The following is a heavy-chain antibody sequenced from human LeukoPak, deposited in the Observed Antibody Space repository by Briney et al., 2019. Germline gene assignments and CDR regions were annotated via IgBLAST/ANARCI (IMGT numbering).Heavy chain of an antibody. CDR3: TAPEGVVVVDRDY. V-gene: IGHV3-15*01. J-gene: IGHJ4*02. CDR1: GFTFSNAR. D-gene: IGHD2-15*01. CDR2: IKSKTDGGTT. Sequence: GGALRLSCAASGFTFSNARLSWVRQAPGKGLEWVGRIKSKTDGGTTDYAAPVKGRFTISRDDSKNTLYLQINSLKTEDTAVYYCTAPEGVVVVDRDYWGQGTLVTVSS.